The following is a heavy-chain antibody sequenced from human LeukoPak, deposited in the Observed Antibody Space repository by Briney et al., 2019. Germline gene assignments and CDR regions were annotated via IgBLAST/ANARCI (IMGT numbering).Heavy chain of an antibody. J-gene: IGHJ6*03. V-gene: IGHV4-34*01. CDR3: ARRWNYGRNYYIDV. CDR2: INDSGTI. Sequence: SETLPLTCAVYGGSFSNYYWSWIRQSPGKGLEWIGEINDSGTINYNPSLMSRVTISVDKSKNQFSLKLSSVTAADTAVYYCARRWNYGRNYYIDVWGKGATVSVSS. D-gene: IGHD1-7*01. CDR1: GGSFSNYY.